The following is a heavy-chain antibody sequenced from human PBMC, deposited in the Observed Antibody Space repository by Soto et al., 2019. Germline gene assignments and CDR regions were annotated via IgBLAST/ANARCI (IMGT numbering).Heavy chain of an antibody. V-gene: IGHV3-74*01. J-gene: IGHJ4*02. Sequence: SGGSLRLSCAASGFKFSSYWMHWVRQAPGKGLVWVSRINSDGSSTSYADSVKGRFTISRDNARNTLYLQMNSLRAEDTAVYYCARDLSGSYYGLFDYWGQGTLVTVSS. CDR3: ARDLSGSYYGLFDY. CDR2: INSDGSST. CDR1: GFKFSSYW. D-gene: IGHD1-26*01.